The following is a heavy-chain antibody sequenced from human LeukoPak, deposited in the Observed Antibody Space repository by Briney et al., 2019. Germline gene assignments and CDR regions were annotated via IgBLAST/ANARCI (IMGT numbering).Heavy chain of an antibody. CDR3: AKDALGGSGSYSWGTFDY. CDR1: GFSFSSYA. Sequence: PGGSLRLSCAASGFSFSSYALSWVRRAPGKGLEWVSGSSGSGSTAVYTDSVRGRFTVSRDNSKNTLYLQMNSLRDEDTAAYYCAKDALGGSGSYSWGTFDYWGQGTLVIVS. J-gene: IGHJ4*02. V-gene: IGHV3-23*01. D-gene: IGHD3-10*01. CDR2: SSGSGSTA.